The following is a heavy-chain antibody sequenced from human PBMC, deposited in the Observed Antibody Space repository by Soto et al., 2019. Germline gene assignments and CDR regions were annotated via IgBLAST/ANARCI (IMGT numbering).Heavy chain of an antibody. V-gene: IGHV4-38-2*01. CDR3: ARVGPWVPYYYDSSPYTFENWYDP. J-gene: IGHJ5*02. D-gene: IGHD3-22*01. CDR1: GYSISSGYY. Sequence: SETLSLTCAVSGYSISSGYYWGWLRQPPRKGLEGIGRIYHRGRTYDNPSLNSRVNLSIDMTNNHVSLILNCVTVADTAVYYCARVGPWVPYYYDSSPYTFENWYDPWGQGTLV. CDR2: IYHRGRT.